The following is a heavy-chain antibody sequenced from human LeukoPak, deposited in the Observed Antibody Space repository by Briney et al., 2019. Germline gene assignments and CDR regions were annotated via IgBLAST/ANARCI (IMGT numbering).Heavy chain of an antibody. CDR3: ARDLFWDSSGYFGWYWYFDL. Sequence: GGSLRLSCAASGFTFSSYWMHWVRQAPGKGLVWVSRINSDGSSTIYADSVKGRFTISRDNAKNTLYLQMNSLRAEDTAVYYCARDLFWDSSGYFGWYWYFDLWGRGTLVTVSS. CDR2: INSDGSST. J-gene: IGHJ2*01. V-gene: IGHV3-74*01. CDR1: GFTFSSYW. D-gene: IGHD3-22*01.